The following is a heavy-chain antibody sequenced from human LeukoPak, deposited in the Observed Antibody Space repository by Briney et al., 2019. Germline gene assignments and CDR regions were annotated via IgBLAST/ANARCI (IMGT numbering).Heavy chain of an antibody. J-gene: IGHJ4*02. CDR1: GFTFNSYA. CDR3: ANTATGYSSGHYPGWPVDY. Sequence: GGSLRLSYAASGFTFNSYAMYGVRQAPGRGLEWVSGIFGSGGSAHYADSVKGRFAISRDNSKNRVYLQMNSLRAEDTAVYYCANTATGYSSGHYPGWPVDYRGQGTLVTVSS. D-gene: IGHD6-19*01. CDR2: IFGSGGSA. V-gene: IGHV3-23*01.